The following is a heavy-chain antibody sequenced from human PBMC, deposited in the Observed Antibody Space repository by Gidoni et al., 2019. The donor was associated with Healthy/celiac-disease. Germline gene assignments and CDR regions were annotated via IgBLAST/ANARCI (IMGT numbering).Heavy chain of an antibody. CDR2: ISWNSGSI. CDR1: GFTFYDYA. Sequence: EVQLVESGGGLVQPGRSLRLSCAASGFTFYDYAMHWVRQAPGKGLEWVSGISWNSGSIGYADSVKGRFTISRDNAKNSLYLQMNSLRAEDTALYYCAKDTNFDWSIILFDYWGQGTLVTVSS. J-gene: IGHJ4*02. V-gene: IGHV3-9*01. CDR3: AKDTNFDWSIILFDY. D-gene: IGHD3-9*01.